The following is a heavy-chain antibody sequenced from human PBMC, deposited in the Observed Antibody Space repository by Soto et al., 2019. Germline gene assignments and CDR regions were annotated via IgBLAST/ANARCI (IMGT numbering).Heavy chain of an antibody. J-gene: IGHJ5*02. Sequence: QVQLVQSGAEVKKPGSSVKVSCKASGGTFSSYAISWVRQAPGQGLEWMGGIIPIFGTANYAQKFQGRVTITADKSTSTAYMELSRLRSEDTDVYYCERDLAYSSSPNWFDHWGQETLVTVSS. D-gene: IGHD6-6*01. V-gene: IGHV1-69*06. CDR1: GGTFSSYA. CDR3: ERDLAYSSSPNWFDH. CDR2: IIPIFGTA.